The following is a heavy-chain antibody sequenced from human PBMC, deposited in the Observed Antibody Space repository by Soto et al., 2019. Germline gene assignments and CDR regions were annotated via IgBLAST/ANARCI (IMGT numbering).Heavy chain of an antibody. CDR2: ISSSSSTI. CDR3: ARGAITFGGVIVNDY. J-gene: IGHJ4*02. CDR1: GFTFSSYS. D-gene: IGHD3-16*02. Sequence: GGSLRLSCAASGFTFSSYSMNWVRQAPGKGLEWVSYISSSSSTIYYADSVKGRFTISRDNAKNSLYLQMNSLRAEDTAVYYCARGAITFGGVIVNDYWGQGTLVTVSS. V-gene: IGHV3-48*01.